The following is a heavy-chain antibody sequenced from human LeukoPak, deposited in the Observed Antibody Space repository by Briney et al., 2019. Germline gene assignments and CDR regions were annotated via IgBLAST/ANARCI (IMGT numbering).Heavy chain of an antibody. CDR3: ARKGAKESSSWASYFDY. D-gene: IGHD6-6*01. J-gene: IGHJ4*02. Sequence: SETLSLTCAVYGGSFSGYYWSWIRQPPGKGLEWIGEINHSGSTNYNPSLKSRVTISVDTSKNQFSLKLSSVTAADTAVYYCARKGAKESSSWASYFDYWGQGTLVTVSS. CDR1: GGSFSGYY. V-gene: IGHV4-34*01. CDR2: INHSGST.